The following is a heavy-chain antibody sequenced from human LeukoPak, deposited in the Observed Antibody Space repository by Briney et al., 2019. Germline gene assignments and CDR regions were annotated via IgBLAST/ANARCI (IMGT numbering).Heavy chain of an antibody. CDR2: IYSSGTT. Sequence: PSETLSLTCTVSGGSISSYYWSWIRQPAGKGLEWLGRIYSSGTTNYNPSLKSRVSMSVDTSKNQFSLKLTSVTAADTAVYFCARNVRGGSTYLDYWGQGTLVTVSS. V-gene: IGHV4-4*07. J-gene: IGHJ4*02. CDR1: GGSISSYY. CDR3: ARNVRGGSTYLDY. D-gene: IGHD3-16*01.